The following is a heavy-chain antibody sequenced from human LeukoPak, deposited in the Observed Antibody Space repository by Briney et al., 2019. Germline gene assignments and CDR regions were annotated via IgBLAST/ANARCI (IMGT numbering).Heavy chain of an antibody. Sequence: GGSLRLSCAASGFTVRSKYMSWARRARGKGLEWVSVIYSGGATYYADSVKARFTVSRENSHTTVYYPINSAQGQDKALYYITRERDGSGYILVYWGQGTLVTVSS. CDR2: IYSGGAT. V-gene: IGHV3-53*01. J-gene: IGHJ4*02. D-gene: IGHD3-22*01. CDR3: TRERDGSGYILVY. CDR1: GFTVRSKY.